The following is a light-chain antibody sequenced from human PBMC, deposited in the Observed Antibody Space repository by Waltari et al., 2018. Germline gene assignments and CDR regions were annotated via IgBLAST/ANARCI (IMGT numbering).Light chain of an antibody. CDR3: QQYNSLPFT. CDR1: QRISTW. CDR2: DSS. Sequence: DIQMTQSPSTLSASVGDRVTITCRASQRISTWLAWYQQKPGKAPKLLIWDSSTVESGVPSTFSGSGSGTEFALTIGSLQPDDFATYYCQQYNSLPFTFGGGTKVEIK. V-gene: IGKV1-5*01. J-gene: IGKJ4*01.